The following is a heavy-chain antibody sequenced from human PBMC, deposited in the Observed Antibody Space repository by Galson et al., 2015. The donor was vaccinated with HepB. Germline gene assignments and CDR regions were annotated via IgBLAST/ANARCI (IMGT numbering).Heavy chain of an antibody. J-gene: IGHJ3*02. CDR2: IDWDDDK. CDR3: ARKYYYGSGSYYDAFDI. CDR1: GFSLSTSGMC. V-gene: IGHV2-70*11. D-gene: IGHD3-10*01. Sequence: PALVKPTQTLTLTCTFSGFSLSTSGMCVSWIRQPPGKALEWLARIDWDDDKYYSTSLKTRLTISKDASKNQVVLTMTNMDPVDTATYYCARKYYYGSGSYYDAFDIWGQGTMVTVSS.